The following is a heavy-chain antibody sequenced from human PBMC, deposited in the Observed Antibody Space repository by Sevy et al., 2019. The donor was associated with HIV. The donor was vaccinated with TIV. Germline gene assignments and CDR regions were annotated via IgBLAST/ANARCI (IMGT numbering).Heavy chain of an antibody. D-gene: IGHD6-13*01. Sequence: GGSLRLSCTASGFTFGDYCMSWVRQAPGKGLEWVAFLKSDVYGGTVDHAASVRGRFVITRDDSKTIAYLQMNDLKTEDTGVYYCTRWKAAESIFDYWGQGALVTVSS. CDR3: TRWKAAESIFDY. V-gene: IGHV3-49*04. CDR2: LKSDVYGGTV. CDR1: GFTFGDYC. J-gene: IGHJ4*02.